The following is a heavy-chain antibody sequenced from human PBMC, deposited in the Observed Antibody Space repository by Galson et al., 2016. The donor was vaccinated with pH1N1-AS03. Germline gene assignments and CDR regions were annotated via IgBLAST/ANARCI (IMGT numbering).Heavy chain of an antibody. Sequence: SVKVSCKASGYTFTTYAIHWVRQAPGQRLEWMGWMNTAMGNTKYSQNFQGRVTITRDTSANTAHMELRGLRSEDTAVYFCARDRWTTDWYFDLWGRGTLVTVSS. D-gene: IGHD3-16*02. J-gene: IGHJ2*01. CDR1: GYTFTTYA. V-gene: IGHV1-3*04. CDR3: ARDRWTTDWYFDL. CDR2: MNTAMGNT.